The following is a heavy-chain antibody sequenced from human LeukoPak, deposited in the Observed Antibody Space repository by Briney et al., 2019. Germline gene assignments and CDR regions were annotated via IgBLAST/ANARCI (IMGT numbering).Heavy chain of an antibody. CDR2: IYPRDGST. Sequence: ASVTVSFKASGYTFTNNYLHWVRQAPGQGLEWMGMIYPRDGSTSYAQNFQGRVTVTRDTSTTTVQMELRGLRCEDTAVYYCAKDQEGFDYWGQGTVVTVSS. CDR1: GYTFTNNY. V-gene: IGHV1-46*01. CDR3: AKDQEGFDY. J-gene: IGHJ4*02.